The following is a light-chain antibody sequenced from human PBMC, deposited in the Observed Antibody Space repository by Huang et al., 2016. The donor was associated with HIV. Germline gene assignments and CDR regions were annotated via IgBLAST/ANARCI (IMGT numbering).Light chain of an antibody. V-gene: IGKV4-1*01. J-gene: IGKJ1*01. Sequence: DIVMTQSPDSLTVSLGERATIHCNSSQSLLYNSNNKNYLNWYQQKPGQPPTLLIYWASARESGVPDRLSGNGSGTNFALTISSLQAEDVAVYYCQQYYSSLWTFGQGTKVEIK. CDR2: WAS. CDR3: QQYYSSLWT. CDR1: QSLLYNSNNKNY.